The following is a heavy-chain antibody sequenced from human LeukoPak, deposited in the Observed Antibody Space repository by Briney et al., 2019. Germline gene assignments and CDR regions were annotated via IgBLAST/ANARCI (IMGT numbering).Heavy chain of an antibody. V-gene: IGHV4-34*01. CDR1: GGSFSGYY. CDR3: ARHWTYYDFWSGYYRHDAFDI. Sequence: SSETLSLTCAVYGGSFSGYYWSWIRQPPGKGLEWIGEINHSGSTNYNPSLKSRVTISVDTSKNQFSLKLSSVTAADTAVYYCARHWTYYDFWSGYYRHDAFDIWGQGTMVTVSS. D-gene: IGHD3-3*01. J-gene: IGHJ3*02. CDR2: INHSGST.